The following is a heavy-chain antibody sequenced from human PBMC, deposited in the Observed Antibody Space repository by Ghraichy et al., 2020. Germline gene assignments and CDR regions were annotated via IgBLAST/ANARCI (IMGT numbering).Heavy chain of an antibody. CDR2: INHSGST. Sequence: SETLSLTCAVYGGSFSGYYWSWIRQPPGKGLEWIGEINHSGSTNYNPSLKSRVTISVDTSKNQFSLKLSSVTAADTAVYYCARRHYYGSGSYTRYYYYYGMDVWGQGTTVTVSS. J-gene: IGHJ6*02. V-gene: IGHV4-34*01. D-gene: IGHD3-10*01. CDR1: GGSFSGYY. CDR3: ARRHYYGSGSYTRYYYYYGMDV.